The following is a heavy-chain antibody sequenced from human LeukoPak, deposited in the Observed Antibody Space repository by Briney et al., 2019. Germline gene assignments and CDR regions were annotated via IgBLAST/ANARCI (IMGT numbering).Heavy chain of an antibody. V-gene: IGHV5-51*01. D-gene: IGHD1-26*01. J-gene: IGHJ3*02. CDR3: ARQGPVVVGATTAFDI. CDR2: IYPGDSDT. CDR1: GYSFTSYW. Sequence: GESLKISCKGSGYSFTSYWIAWVRQMPGKGLEWMGIIYPGDSDTRYSPSFQGQVTISADKSISTAYLQWSSLKASDTAMYYCARQGPVVVGATTAFDIWGQGTMVTVSS.